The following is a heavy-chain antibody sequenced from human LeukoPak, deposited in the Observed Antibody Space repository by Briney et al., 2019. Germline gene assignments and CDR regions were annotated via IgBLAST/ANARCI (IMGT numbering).Heavy chain of an antibody. V-gene: IGHV4-39*07. CDR1: GGSISSSSYY. CDR2: IYYSGST. CDR3: AGMRITTPTVRTLDY. Sequence: SETLSLTCTVSGGSISSSSYYWGWIRQPPGKGLEWIGSIYYSGSTYYNPSLKSRVTISVDTSKNQFSLKLSSVTAADTAVYYCAGMRITTPTVRTLDYWGQGTLVTVSS. J-gene: IGHJ4*02. D-gene: IGHD1-14*01.